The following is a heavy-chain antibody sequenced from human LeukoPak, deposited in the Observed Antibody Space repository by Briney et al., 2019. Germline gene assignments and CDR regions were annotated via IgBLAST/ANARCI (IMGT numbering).Heavy chain of an antibody. V-gene: IGHV1-18*01. CDR3: ARGQNYYDSSGYYTDAFDI. Sequence: ASVKVSCKASGYTFTSYGISWVRQAPGRGLEWMGWISAYNGNTNYAQKLQGRVTMTTDTSTSTAYMELRSLRSDDTAVYYCARGQNYYDSSGYYTDAFDIWGQGTMVTVSS. CDR2: ISAYNGNT. J-gene: IGHJ3*02. CDR1: GYTFTSYG. D-gene: IGHD3-22*01.